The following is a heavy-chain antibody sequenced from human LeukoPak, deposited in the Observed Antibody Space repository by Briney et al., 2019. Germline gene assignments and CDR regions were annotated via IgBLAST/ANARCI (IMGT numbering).Heavy chain of an antibody. J-gene: IGHJ4*02. D-gene: IGHD3-22*01. CDR3: AKGLELDYYDSRGYYPTPLDY. CDR2: ISGSGGST. Sequence: GGSLRLSCAASGFTFSSYAMSWVRQAPGKGLEWVSAISGSGGSTYYADSVKGRFTISRDNSKNTLYLQMNSLRAEDTAVYYCAKGLELDYYDSRGYYPTPLDYWGQGTLVTVSS. CDR1: GFTFSSYA. V-gene: IGHV3-23*01.